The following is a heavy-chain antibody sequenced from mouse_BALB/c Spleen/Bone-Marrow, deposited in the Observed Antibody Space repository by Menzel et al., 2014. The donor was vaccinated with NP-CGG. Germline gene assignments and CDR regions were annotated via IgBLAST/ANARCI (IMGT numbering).Heavy chain of an antibody. V-gene: IGHV5-15*02. D-gene: IGHD1-1*01. J-gene: IGHJ4*01. CDR2: ISNLAYSI. CDR1: GFTFSDYG. CDR3: ARFITTVVVDAMDY. Sequence: EVMLVESGGGLVQPGGSRKLSCAASGFTFSDYGMSWVRQAPGKGPEWVAFISNLAYSIYYADTVTGRFTISRENAKNTLYLEMIILRSEDTAMYYCARFITTVVVDAMDYWGQGTSVTVSS.